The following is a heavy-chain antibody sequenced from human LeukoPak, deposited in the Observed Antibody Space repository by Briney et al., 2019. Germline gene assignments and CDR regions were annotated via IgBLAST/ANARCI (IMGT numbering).Heavy chain of an antibody. Sequence: GASVTVSRKASGFTFTDYYIHWVRQAPGRGLEWMGWINPTSGNTNSAQRFQGRVTMTRDTSITTVYMELTRLRSDDTAMYYCARARRDIGYDGWFDPWGQGTLVTVSS. D-gene: IGHD5-12*01. J-gene: IGHJ5*02. CDR2: INPTSGNT. V-gene: IGHV1-2*02. CDR1: GFTFTDYY. CDR3: ARARRDIGYDGWFDP.